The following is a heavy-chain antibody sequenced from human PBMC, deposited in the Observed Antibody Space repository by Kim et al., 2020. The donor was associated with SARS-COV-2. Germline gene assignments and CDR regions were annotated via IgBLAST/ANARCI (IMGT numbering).Heavy chain of an antibody. Sequence: GESLKISCKGSGYSFTSYWIGWVRQMPGKGLEWMGIIYPGDSDTRYRPSFQGQVTISADKSISTAYLQWSSLKASDTAMYYCARRGGYSYGVYYYYGMDVWGQGTTVTVSS. D-gene: IGHD5-18*01. CDR3: ARRGGYSYGVYYYYGMDV. CDR1: GYSFTSYW. J-gene: IGHJ6*02. V-gene: IGHV5-51*01. CDR2: IYPGDSDT.